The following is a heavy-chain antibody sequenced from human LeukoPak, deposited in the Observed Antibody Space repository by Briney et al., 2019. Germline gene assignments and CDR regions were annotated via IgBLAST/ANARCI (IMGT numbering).Heavy chain of an antibody. CDR3: AKGYYYDSSGPLDY. D-gene: IGHD3-22*01. J-gene: IGHJ4*02. CDR1: GFTFSSYG. Sequence: PGGSLRLSCAASGFTFSSYGMHWVRQAPGKGLEWVAFIRYDGSNKYYADSVKGRFTISRDNSKNTLYLQMNSLRAEDTAVYYCAKGYYYDSSGPLDYWGQGTLVTVSS. CDR2: IRYDGSNK. V-gene: IGHV3-30*02.